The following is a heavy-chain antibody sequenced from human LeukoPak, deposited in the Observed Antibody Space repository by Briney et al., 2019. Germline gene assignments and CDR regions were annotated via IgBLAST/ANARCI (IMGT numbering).Heavy chain of an antibody. CDR2: VYYTGST. Sequence: SETLSLTCTVSGDSISSYYWSWIRQPPGKGLEWIGYVYYTGSTNYNPSLKNRVTISVDTSKNQFSLKMTSVTAADTAVYYCARAVGVVLGNWGQGTLVTVSS. V-gene: IGHV4-59*01. CDR3: ARAVGVVLGN. CDR1: GDSISSYY. D-gene: IGHD3-3*01. J-gene: IGHJ4*02.